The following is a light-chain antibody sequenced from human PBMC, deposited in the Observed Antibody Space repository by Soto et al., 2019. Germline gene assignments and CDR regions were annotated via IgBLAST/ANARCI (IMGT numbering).Light chain of an antibody. Sequence: QAVVTQPPSASGTPGQRVTISCSGSISNIGSNYVYWYQQLPGTAPKLVIHSNNQRPSGVPDRFSGSKSGTSASLAISGLRSEDEADYYCAAWDDSLSGLVVFGGGTKVTVL. CDR2: SNN. J-gene: IGLJ2*01. CDR1: ISNIGSNY. CDR3: AAWDDSLSGLVV. V-gene: IGLV1-47*01.